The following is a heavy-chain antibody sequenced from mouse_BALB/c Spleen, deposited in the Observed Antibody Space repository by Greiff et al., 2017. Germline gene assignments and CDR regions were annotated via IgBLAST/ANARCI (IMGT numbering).Heavy chain of an antibody. V-gene: IGHV5-6-4*01. Sequence: EVKLMESGGGLVKPGGSLKLSCAASGFTFSSYTMSWVRQTPEKRLEWVATISSGGSYTYYPDSVKGRFTISRDNAKNTLYLQMSSLKSEDTAMYYCTREEVRRDYYAMDYWGQGTTLTVSS. CDR3: TREEVRRDYYAMDY. CDR1: GFTFSSYT. D-gene: IGHD2-14*01. J-gene: IGHJ4*01. CDR2: ISSGGSYT.